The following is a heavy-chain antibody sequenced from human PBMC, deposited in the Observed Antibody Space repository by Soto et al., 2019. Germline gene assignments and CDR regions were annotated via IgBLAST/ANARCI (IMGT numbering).Heavy chain of an antibody. D-gene: IGHD3-3*01. J-gene: IGHJ6*03. CDR1: GFTFSSYS. Sequence: GGSLRLSCAASGFTFSSYSMNWVRQAPGKGLEWVSYISSSSSTIYYADSAKGRFTISRDNAKNSLYLQMNSLRAEDTAVYYCARAGRPYYDFWSGYCSYMDVWGKGTTVTVSS. CDR3: ARAGRPYYDFWSGYCSYMDV. V-gene: IGHV3-48*01. CDR2: ISSSSSTI.